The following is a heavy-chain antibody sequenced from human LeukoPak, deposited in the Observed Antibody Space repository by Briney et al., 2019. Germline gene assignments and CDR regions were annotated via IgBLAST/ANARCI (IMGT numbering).Heavy chain of an antibody. CDR2: INWNGGST. D-gene: IGHD3-10*01. CDR1: GFTFDDYG. Sequence: GSLRLSCAASGFTFDDYGMSWVRRAPGKGLEWVSGINWNGGSTGYADSVKGRFTTSRDNAKNSLYLQMNSLRAEDTALYYCARGYGSGEDGDYWGQGTLVTVSS. J-gene: IGHJ4*02. V-gene: IGHV3-20*04. CDR3: ARGYGSGEDGDY.